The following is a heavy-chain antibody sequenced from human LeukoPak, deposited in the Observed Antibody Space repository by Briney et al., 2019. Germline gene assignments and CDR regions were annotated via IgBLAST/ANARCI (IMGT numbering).Heavy chain of an antibody. CDR1: GFNFIDYS. D-gene: IGHD5-12*01. CDR3: ARDHRYAFDN. V-gene: IGHV3-48*01. CDR2: IGISSGNT. J-gene: IGHJ4*01. Sequence: GGSLRLSYAASGFNFIDYSMNWVRQAPGKGLEWISYIGISSGNTKYADSVKGRFTISRDKARNSLYLQMNSLRVEDTAVCYCARDHRYAFDNWGHGTLVTVSS.